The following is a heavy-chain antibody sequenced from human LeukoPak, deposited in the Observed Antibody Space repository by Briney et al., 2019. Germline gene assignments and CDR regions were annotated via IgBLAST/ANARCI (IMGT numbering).Heavy chain of an antibody. Sequence: GGSLRLSCAASGFSFSNYWMSWVRQVPGKGLEWVANIKQDGSKKSYVDSVKGRFTISRDNAKNSLYLQMNSLRAEDTAIYYCTRVGYIDEGIDYWGQGTLVTVSS. CDR1: GFSFSNYW. J-gene: IGHJ4*02. D-gene: IGHD5-24*01. CDR3: TRVGYIDEGIDY. V-gene: IGHV3-7*04. CDR2: IKQDGSKK.